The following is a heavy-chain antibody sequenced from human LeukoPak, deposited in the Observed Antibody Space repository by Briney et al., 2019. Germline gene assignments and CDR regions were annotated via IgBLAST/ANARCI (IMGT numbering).Heavy chain of an antibody. J-gene: IGHJ4*02. D-gene: IGHD6-19*01. CDR2: VDSDGSSS. V-gene: IGHV3-74*01. CDR3: ARDFPVAGTYYFDY. CDR1: GFTFSNYW. Sequence: GGSLRLSCAASGFTFSNYWMHWVRQAPGRGLVWVSRVDSDGSSSTYADSVKGRFTISRDNAKNTLYLQMNSLRAEDTAVYYCARDFPVAGTYYFDYWGQGTLVTVSS.